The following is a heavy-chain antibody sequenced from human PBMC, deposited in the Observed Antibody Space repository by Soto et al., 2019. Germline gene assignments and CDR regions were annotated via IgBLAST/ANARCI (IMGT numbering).Heavy chain of an antibody. CDR3: ARAGLDSSGCLDY. CDR1: GGSISSYY. V-gene: IGHV4-59*12. J-gene: IGHJ4*02. D-gene: IGHD3-22*01. CDR2: IYYSGST. Sequence: SETLSLTCTVSGGSISSYYWSWIRQPPGKGLEWIGYIYYSGSTNYNPSLKSRVTISVDTSKNQFSLKLSSVTAADTAVYYCARAGLDSSGCLDYWGQGTLVTVSS.